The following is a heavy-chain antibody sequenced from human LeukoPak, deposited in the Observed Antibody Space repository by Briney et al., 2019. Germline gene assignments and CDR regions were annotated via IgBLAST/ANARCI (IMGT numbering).Heavy chain of an antibody. V-gene: IGHV3-21*01. CDR2: ISSSSRFI. Sequence: PGGSLRLSCAASGFIFSSYTMNWVRQAPGKGLEWVSSISSSSRFIYYADSVKGRFTISRDNAKNSVYLQMNSLRAEDTAVYYCARDGGHSGYDSYYFDYWGQGTLVTVSS. J-gene: IGHJ4*02. D-gene: IGHD5-12*01. CDR3: ARDGGHSGYDSYYFDY. CDR1: GFIFSSYT.